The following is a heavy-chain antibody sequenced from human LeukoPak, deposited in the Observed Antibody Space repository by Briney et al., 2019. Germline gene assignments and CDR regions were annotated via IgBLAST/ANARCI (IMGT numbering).Heavy chain of an antibody. V-gene: IGHV3-74*01. CDR2: TNSDGRST. CDR3: ARETFDYGDYYFDY. Sequence: GGSLRLSCAASGFTFSSYWMHWVRQAPGQGLVWVSRTNSDGRSTSYADSVKGRFTISRDNAKNTLYLQMNSLRAEDTAVYYCARETFDYGDYYFDYCGQGTLVTVSS. D-gene: IGHD4-17*01. CDR1: GFTFSSYW. J-gene: IGHJ4*02.